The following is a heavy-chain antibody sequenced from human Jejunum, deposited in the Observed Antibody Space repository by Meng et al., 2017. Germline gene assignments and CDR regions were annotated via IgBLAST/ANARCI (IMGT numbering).Heavy chain of an antibody. V-gene: IGHV3-48*03. CDR1: GFTFSNYE. Sequence: GESLKISCAASGFTFSNYEMNWVRQAPGKGLEWVSYISGFANTIHYADSVKGRFTISRDNAKNSLYLQMNSLQAEDTGVYYCARARDNGYFDSSGYGGCWGQGTLVTVSS. D-gene: IGHD3-22*01. CDR3: ARARDNGYFDSSGYGGC. J-gene: IGHJ4*02. CDR2: ISGFANTI.